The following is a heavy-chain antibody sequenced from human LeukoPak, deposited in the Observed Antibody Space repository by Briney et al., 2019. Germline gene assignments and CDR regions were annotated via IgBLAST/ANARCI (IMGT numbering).Heavy chain of an antibody. D-gene: IGHD3-9*01. V-gene: IGHV3-9*01. Sequence: GGSLRLSCAASGFTFDDYAMHWVRQAPGKVLEWVSGISWNSGSIGYADSVKGRFTISRDNAKNSLYLQMNSLRAEDTALYYCAKGGDDILTGYFFNWFDPWGQGTLVTVSS. CDR2: ISWNSGSI. CDR3: AKGGDDILTGYFFNWFDP. J-gene: IGHJ5*02. CDR1: GFTFDDYA.